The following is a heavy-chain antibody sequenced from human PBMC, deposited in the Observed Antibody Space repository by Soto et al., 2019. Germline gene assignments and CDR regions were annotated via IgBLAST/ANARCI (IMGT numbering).Heavy chain of an antibody. J-gene: IGHJ4*02. D-gene: IGHD2-15*01. V-gene: IGHV3-74*01. CDR1: EFIFSNYW. CDR2: ISRDGSNT. CDR3: ARGVVFDH. Sequence: EVQLVESGGDLVQPGGSLRLSCAASEFIFSNYWMHWVRQAPGKGLIWVSRISRDGSNTNYADSVKGRFTISRDNAKNTLYLQMDSLRAEDTAMYYCARGVVFDHWGQGTLVTVSS.